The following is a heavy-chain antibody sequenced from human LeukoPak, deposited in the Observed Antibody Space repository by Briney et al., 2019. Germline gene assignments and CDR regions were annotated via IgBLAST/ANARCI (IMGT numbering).Heavy chain of an antibody. D-gene: IGHD6-6*01. CDR2: ISSSSSTI. Sequence: GGSLRLSCAASGFTFSSYGMTWVRQAPGKGLEWVSYISSSSSTIYYADSVKGRFTISRDNAKDSLYLQMNSLRDGDTAVYYCAREVTSGYWGQGTLVTVSS. J-gene: IGHJ4*02. CDR1: GFTFSSYG. V-gene: IGHV3-48*02. CDR3: AREVTSGY.